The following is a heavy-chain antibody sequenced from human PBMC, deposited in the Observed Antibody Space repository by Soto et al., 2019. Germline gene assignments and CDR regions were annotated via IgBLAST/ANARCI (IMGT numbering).Heavy chain of an antibody. J-gene: IGHJ4*02. D-gene: IGHD4-17*01. V-gene: IGHV3-7*03. Sequence: QPGGSLRLSCAASGFTFSSYWMSWVRQAPGKGLEWVANIKQDGSEKYYVDSVKGRFTISRDNAKNSLYLQMNSLRAEDTAVYYCARDHSYGDYFGYLVYWGQGTLVTVSS. CDR1: GFTFSSYW. CDR3: ARDHSYGDYFGYLVY. CDR2: IKQDGSEK.